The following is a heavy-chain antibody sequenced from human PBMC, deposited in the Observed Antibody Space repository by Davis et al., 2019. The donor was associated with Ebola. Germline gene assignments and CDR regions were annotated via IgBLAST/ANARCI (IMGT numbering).Heavy chain of an antibody. CDR1: GLTVSSNY. CDR3: AKDAPTPYCGGDCYSEGWFDP. Sequence: GESLKISCAASGLTVSSNYMSWVRQAPGKGLEWVSMLYSGGSTYYADSVKGRFTISRDNSGNTLYLQLDSLRAEDTAVYYCAKDAPTPYCGGDCYSEGWFDPWGQGTLVTVSS. J-gene: IGHJ5*02. CDR2: LYSGGST. D-gene: IGHD2-21*01. V-gene: IGHV3-53*01.